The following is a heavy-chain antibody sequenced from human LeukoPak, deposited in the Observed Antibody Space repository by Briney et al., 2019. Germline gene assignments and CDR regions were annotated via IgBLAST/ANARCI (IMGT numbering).Heavy chain of an antibody. V-gene: IGHV3-33*01. D-gene: IGHD4-17*01. Sequence: PGGSLRLSCAASGFTFSSYGMHWVRQAPGKGLEWVAVIWYDGSNKYYADSVKGRFTISRDNSKNTLYLQMNSLRAEDTAVYYCARDEAGDYDVGDYFDYWGQGTLVTVSS. J-gene: IGHJ4*02. CDR2: IWYDGSNK. CDR1: GFTFSSYG. CDR3: ARDEAGDYDVGDYFDY.